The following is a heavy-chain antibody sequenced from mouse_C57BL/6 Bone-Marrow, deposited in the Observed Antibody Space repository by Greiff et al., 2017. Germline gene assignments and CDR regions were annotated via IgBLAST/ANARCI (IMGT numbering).Heavy chain of an antibody. J-gene: IGHJ3*01. Sequence: DVKLVESGGGLVQPGGSMKLSCAASGFTFSDAWMDWVRQSPEKGLEWVADIRNKANNHATSYAESVKGRFTISRDDSKSSVYLQMNSLRAEDTGIYYCTSNYWFAYWGQGTLVTVSA. CDR1: GFTFSDAW. CDR3: TSNYWFAY. V-gene: IGHV6-6*01. D-gene: IGHD1-3*01. CDR2: IRNKANNHAT.